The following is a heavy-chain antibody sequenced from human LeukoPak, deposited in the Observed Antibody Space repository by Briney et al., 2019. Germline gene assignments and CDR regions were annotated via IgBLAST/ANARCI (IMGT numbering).Heavy chain of an antibody. CDR1: GFTFRNYA. Sequence: GRSLRLSCAASGFTFRNYAMHWVRQAPGKGLEWVAVISYDGSNKYYADPVKGRFTISRDNSRNTLYLQMNSLRAEDTAVYYCATVGSGWYGSFDYWGQGTLVTVSS. V-gene: IGHV3-30*01. CDR2: ISYDGSNK. CDR3: ATVGSGWYGSFDY. J-gene: IGHJ4*02. D-gene: IGHD6-19*01.